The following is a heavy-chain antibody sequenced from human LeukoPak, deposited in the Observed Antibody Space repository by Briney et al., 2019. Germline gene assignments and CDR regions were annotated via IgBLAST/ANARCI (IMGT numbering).Heavy chain of an antibody. CDR3: ARDLDGDYGWHFDL. J-gene: IGHJ2*01. Sequence: GGSLRLSCAASGFTFSSFSMNWVRQAPGQGLEWVSSISSSSNYIYYAHSVRGRFTISRDNAKNSLSLQMNSLRVEDTAVYYCARDLDGDYGWHFDLWGRGTLVTVSS. CDR2: ISSSSNYI. CDR1: GFTFSSFS. D-gene: IGHD3-16*01. V-gene: IGHV3-21*01.